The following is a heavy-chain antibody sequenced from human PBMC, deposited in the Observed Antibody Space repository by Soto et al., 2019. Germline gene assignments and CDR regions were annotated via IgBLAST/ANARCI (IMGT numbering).Heavy chain of an antibody. V-gene: IGHV3-23*01. J-gene: IGHJ4*02. CDR3: AKGRPGVAAAPDY. Sequence: PVGSLRLSCAASGFTFSDFAMAWVRQAPGKGLEWVSSASGSGSGTYYADSVKGRFTISRDNSKNTLFLHMTNLGAGDTALYFCAKGRPGVAAAPDYWGQGTLVTVSS. CDR2: ASGSGSGT. D-gene: IGHD2-21*01. CDR1: GFTFSDFA.